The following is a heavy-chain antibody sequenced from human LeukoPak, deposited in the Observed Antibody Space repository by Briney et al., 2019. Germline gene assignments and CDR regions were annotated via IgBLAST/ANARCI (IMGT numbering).Heavy chain of an antibody. D-gene: IGHD4-17*01. V-gene: IGHV1-18*01. CDR3: ARGAYGDK. J-gene: IGHJ4*02. CDR1: GYTLTSYS. Sequence: ASVKVSCKASGYTLTSYSINWMRQAPGQGLEWLGWISTQSGNTNYAQKVQDRLTLTTDRSTNTAYMELRSLRGDDTAVYYCARGAYGDKWGQGTLVTVSS. CDR2: ISTQSGNT.